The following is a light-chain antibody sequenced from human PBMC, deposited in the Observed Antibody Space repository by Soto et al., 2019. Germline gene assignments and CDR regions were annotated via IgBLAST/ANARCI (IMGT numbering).Light chain of an antibody. Sequence: DIQMTQSPSTLSASVGDRVTITCRASQSVSRSLAWYQLKPGKAPNVLISRASDLESGVPSRFSGSGSGTDFTLKINRVEAEDVGTYYCIQALQSLPFGQGTRLEIK. J-gene: IGKJ5*01. CDR2: RAS. CDR1: QSVSRS. CDR3: IQALQSLP. V-gene: IGKV1-5*03.